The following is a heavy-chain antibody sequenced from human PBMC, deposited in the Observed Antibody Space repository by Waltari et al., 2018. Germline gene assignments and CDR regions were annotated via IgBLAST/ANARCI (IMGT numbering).Heavy chain of an antibody. CDR1: GFTFSSYA. CDR3: AKDTDYNPLGVVVPPAVHYGMDV. V-gene: IGHV3-23*01. Sequence: EVQLLESGGGLVQPGGSLRLSCAASGFTFSSYAMSWVRQAPGKGLEWVSAISGFGGSTSYAHSVKCRFTISRDNSKNTLYLQMNRLRAEDTAVYYCAKDTDYNPLGVVVPPAVHYGMDVWGQGTTVTVSS. D-gene: IGHD2-21*01. CDR2: ISGFGGST. J-gene: IGHJ6*02.